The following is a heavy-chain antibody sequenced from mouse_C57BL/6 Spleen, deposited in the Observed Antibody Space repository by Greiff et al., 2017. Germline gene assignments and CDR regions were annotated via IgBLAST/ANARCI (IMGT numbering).Heavy chain of an antibody. CDR3: ARDGIYYGNSWFAY. CDR2: INPNNGGT. D-gene: IGHD2-1*01. Sequence: VQLKESGPELVKPGASVKMSCKASGYTFTDYNMHWVKQSHGKSLEWIGYINPNNGGTSYNQKFKGKATLTVNKSSSTAYMELRSLTSEDSAVYYCARDGIYYGNSWFAYWGQGTLVTVSA. J-gene: IGHJ3*01. CDR1: GYTFTDYN. V-gene: IGHV1-22*01.